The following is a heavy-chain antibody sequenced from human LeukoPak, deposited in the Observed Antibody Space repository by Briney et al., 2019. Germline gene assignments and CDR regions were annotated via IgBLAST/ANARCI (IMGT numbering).Heavy chain of an antibody. Sequence: SETLSLTCTVSGGSISSYYWSWIRQPPGKGLEWIGYIYYSGSTNYNPSLKSRVTISVDTSKNQFSLKLSSVTAADTAVYYCARVRAPSLSYYYYMDVWGKGTTVTVSS. CDR3: ARVRAPSLSYYYYMDV. J-gene: IGHJ6*03. CDR1: GGSISSYY. CDR2: IYYSGST. D-gene: IGHD3-16*01. V-gene: IGHV4-59*01.